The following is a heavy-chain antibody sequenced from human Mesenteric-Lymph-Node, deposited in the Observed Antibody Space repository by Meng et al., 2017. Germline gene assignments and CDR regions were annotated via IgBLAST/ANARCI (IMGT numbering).Heavy chain of an antibody. CDR1: GGSVSGYY. V-gene: IGHV4-34*01. Sequence: SETLSLTCAVYGGSVSGYYWTWIRQPPGKGLEWIGEINHSGSTNYNPSLKSRVTISVDTSKNQFSLKVSSVTAADTAVYYCARVMGSGWPAFDYWGQGTLVTVSS. CDR3: ARVMGSGWPAFDY. CDR2: INHSGST. J-gene: IGHJ4*02. D-gene: IGHD6-19*01.